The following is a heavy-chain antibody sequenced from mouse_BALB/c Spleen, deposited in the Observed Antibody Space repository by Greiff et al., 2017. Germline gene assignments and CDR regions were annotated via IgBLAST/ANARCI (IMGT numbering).Heavy chain of an antibody. CDR1: GFTFSSYG. V-gene: IGHV5-6*01. J-gene: IGHJ4*01. Sequence: DVQLVESGGDLVKPGGSLKLSCAASGFTFSSYGMSWVRQTPDKRLEWVATISSGGSYTYYPDSVKGRFTISRDNAKNTLYLQMSSLKSEDTAMYYCARRDGNQGNAMDYWGQGTSVTVSS. D-gene: IGHD2-1*01. CDR3: ARRDGNQGNAMDY. CDR2: ISSGGSYT.